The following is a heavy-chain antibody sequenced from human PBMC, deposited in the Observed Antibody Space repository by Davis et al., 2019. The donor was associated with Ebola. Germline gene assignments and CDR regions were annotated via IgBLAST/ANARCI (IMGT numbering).Heavy chain of an antibody. Sequence: PGGSLRLSCVASNFTFNTYDFHWVRQAPGKGLEWVAVTSHNERERFYGESVQGRFTISRDNSENVLYLQMDSLRPDDTAIYFCARALHDEVLDYWGQGTPVTVSS. V-gene: IGHV3-30*19. CDR2: TSHNERER. D-gene: IGHD1-1*01. CDR1: NFTFNTYD. CDR3: ARALHDEVLDY. J-gene: IGHJ4*02.